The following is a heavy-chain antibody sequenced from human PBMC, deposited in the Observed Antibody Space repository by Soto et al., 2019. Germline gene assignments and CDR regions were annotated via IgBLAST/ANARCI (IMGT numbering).Heavy chain of an antibody. Sequence: PGGSLRLSCAASGFTFSTYGMNWVRQAPGKGLEWVAVIWYDGSNKYYADSVKGRFTISRDNSKNTLYLQMNSLRAEDTAVYYCERESQPRLLADWGQGMWVTVSS. CDR2: IWYDGSNK. V-gene: IGHV3-33*01. CDR1: GFTFSTYG. D-gene: IGHD2-15*01. CDR3: ERESQPRLLAD. J-gene: IGHJ4*02.